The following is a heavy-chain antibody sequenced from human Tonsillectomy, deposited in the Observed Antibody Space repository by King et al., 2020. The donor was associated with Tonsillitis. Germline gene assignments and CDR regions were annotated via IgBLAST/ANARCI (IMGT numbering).Heavy chain of an antibody. V-gene: IGHV5-51*01. Sequence: VQLVESGAEVKKPGESLKISCKGSGYSFTNYWIAWVRQVPGKGLEWMGIIFPGDSDTRYSPSFQGQVTISADKSITTAYLQWSSLKASDTAMYYCARRTTMSRTGYYYDYWGQGTLVTVSS. J-gene: IGHJ4*02. CDR3: ARRTTMSRTGYYYDY. D-gene: IGHD3-22*01. CDR2: IFPGDSDT. CDR1: GYSFTNYW.